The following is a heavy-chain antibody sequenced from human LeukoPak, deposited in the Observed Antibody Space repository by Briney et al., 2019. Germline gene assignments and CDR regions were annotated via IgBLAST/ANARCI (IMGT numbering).Heavy chain of an antibody. D-gene: IGHD3-3*01. V-gene: IGHV1-18*01. CDR1: GYTSDFMKYG. Sequence: RASVKVSCKASGYTSDFMKYGVAWVRQAPGQGLEWMGWISAYNGNTNYAQKLQGRVTMTTDTSTSTAYMELRSLRSDDTAVYYCARDRRDLYYDFWSGYISPFWYFDLWGRGTLVTVSS. CDR3: ARDRRDLYYDFWSGYISPFWYFDL. J-gene: IGHJ2*01. CDR2: ISAYNGNT.